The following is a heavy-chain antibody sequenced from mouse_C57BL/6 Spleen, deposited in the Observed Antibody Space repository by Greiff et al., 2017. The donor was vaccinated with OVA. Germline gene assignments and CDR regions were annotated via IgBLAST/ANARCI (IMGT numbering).Heavy chain of an antibody. D-gene: IGHD1-1*01. CDR3: ARHEVYYGSSPKVYFDY. J-gene: IGHJ2*01. CDR2: FYPGSGSI. Sequence: VQLQESGAELVKPGASVKLSCKASGYTFTEYTIHWVKQRSGQGLEWIGWFYPGSGSIKYNEKFKDKATLTADKSSSTVYMELSRLTSEDSAVYFCARHEVYYGSSPKVYFDYWGQGTTLTVSS. CDR1: GYTFTEYT. V-gene: IGHV1-62-2*01.